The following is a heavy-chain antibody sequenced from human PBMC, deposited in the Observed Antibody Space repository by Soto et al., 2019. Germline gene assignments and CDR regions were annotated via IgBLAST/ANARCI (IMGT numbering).Heavy chain of an antibody. CDR1: GESISSSSYY. V-gene: IGHV4-39*01. CDR2: IYYSGRT. J-gene: IGHJ4*02. CDR3: ARQRTTVVTQAYFDH. Sequence: SETLSLTCIVSGESISSSSYYWGWIRQPPGKGLERIGSIYYSGRTYYNPSFKSRVTISIDTSKNQFSLKLSSVTATDTAVYHCARQRTTVVTQAYFDHWGQGALVTVSS. D-gene: IGHD2-21*02.